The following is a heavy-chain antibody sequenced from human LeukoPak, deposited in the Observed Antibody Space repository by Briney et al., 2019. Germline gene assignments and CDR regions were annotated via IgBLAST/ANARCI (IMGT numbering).Heavy chain of an antibody. J-gene: IGHJ4*02. CDR1: GGSISSSSYY. CDR2: IYYSGST. V-gene: IGHV4-39*07. Sequence: SETLSLTCTVSGGSISSSSYYWGWIRQPPGKGLEWIGSIYYSGSTYYNPSLKSRVTISVDTSKNQFSLKLSSVTAADTAVYYCARIFSDYGDLIRNPRFDYWGQGTLVTVSS. CDR3: ARIFSDYGDLIRNPRFDY. D-gene: IGHD4-17*01.